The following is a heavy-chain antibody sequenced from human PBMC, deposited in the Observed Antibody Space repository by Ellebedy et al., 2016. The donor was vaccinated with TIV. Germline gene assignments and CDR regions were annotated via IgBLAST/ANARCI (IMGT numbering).Heavy chain of an antibody. CDR2: INPNSGDT. CDR3: ARDPPWADMDV. Sequence: AASVKVSCKASGYTCTGYDMHWVRQAPGQGLEWMGWINPNSGDTNYAQKFQGRVTMTWDTSISTAYMELSRLRSDDTAVYYCARDPPWADMDVWGQGTTVTVSS. CDR1: GYTCTGYD. J-gene: IGHJ6*02. V-gene: IGHV1-2*02. D-gene: IGHD7-27*01.